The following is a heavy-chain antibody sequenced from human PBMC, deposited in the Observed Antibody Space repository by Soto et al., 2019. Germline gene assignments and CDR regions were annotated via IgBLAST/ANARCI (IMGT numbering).Heavy chain of an antibody. CDR2: ISAYNGNT. V-gene: IGHV1-18*01. J-gene: IGHJ6*02. Sequence: GASVKVSCKASGYTFTSYGISWVRQAPGQGLEWMGWISAYNGNTNYAQKLQGRVTMTTDTSTSTAYMELRSLRSDDTAVYYCARDRRYCSGGSCYSWRMDVWGQGTTVTVSS. CDR3: ARDRRYCSGGSCYSWRMDV. D-gene: IGHD2-15*01. CDR1: GYTFTSYG.